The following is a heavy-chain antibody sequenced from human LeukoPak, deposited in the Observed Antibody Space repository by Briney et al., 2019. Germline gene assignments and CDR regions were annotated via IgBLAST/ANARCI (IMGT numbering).Heavy chain of an antibody. D-gene: IGHD3-9*01. V-gene: IGHV3-33*01. Sequence: GGSLRLSCAASGFTFSSYGMHWVRQAPGKGLEWVAVIWYDGSNKYYADSVKGRFTISRDNSKNTLYLQMNSLRAEDTAVYYCARDSGYNNEGGADLNYFDYWGQGTLVTVSS. CDR2: IWYDGSNK. CDR1: GFTFSSYG. J-gene: IGHJ4*02. CDR3: ARDSGYNNEGGADLNYFDY.